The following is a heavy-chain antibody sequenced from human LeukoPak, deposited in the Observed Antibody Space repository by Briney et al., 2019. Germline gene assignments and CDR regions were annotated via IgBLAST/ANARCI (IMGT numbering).Heavy chain of an antibody. J-gene: IGHJ4*02. D-gene: IGHD5-18*01. CDR2: ISGSGVTT. V-gene: IGHV3-23*01. CDR1: GFTFTNYA. CDR3: AKGGWSYGNDY. Sequence: GGSLRLSCAASGFTFTNYAMTWVRQAPGKGLEWVSAISGSGVTTYHADSVKGRFTISRDNSKNTLYLQMNSLRAEDTAVYYCAKGGWSYGNDYWGQGTLVTVSS.